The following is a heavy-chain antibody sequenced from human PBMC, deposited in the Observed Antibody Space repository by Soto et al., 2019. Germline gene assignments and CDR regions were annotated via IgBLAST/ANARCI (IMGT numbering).Heavy chain of an antibody. CDR3: AXRGSSSSSGYYYYGMDV. CDR2: INPNSGGT. D-gene: IGHD6-6*01. J-gene: IGHJ6*02. Sequence: ASVKVSCKASGYTFTGYYMHWVRQAPGQGLEWMGWINPNSGGTNYAQKFQGRVTMTRDTSISTAYMELSRLRSDDTAVYYCAXRGSSSSSGYYYYGMDVWGQGTTVTVSS. CDR1: GYTFTGYY. V-gene: IGHV1-2*02.